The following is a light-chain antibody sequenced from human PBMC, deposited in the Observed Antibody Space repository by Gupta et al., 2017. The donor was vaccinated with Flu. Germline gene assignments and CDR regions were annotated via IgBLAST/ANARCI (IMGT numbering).Light chain of an antibody. J-gene: IGKJ5*01. CDR3: QQEHSSPII. CDR1: QDIGSY. V-gene: IGKV1-16*01. Sequence: PSSLSVSVGDRLTITCRASQDIGSYLAWFQQKPGKPPKSLIYATSRVRSGVPSRFSGSGSGTDFTLTISSLQPEDFATYYCQQEHSSPIIFGQGTQVDIK. CDR2: ATS.